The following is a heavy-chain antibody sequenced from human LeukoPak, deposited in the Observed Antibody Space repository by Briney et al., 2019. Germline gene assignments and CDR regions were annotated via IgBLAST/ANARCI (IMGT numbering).Heavy chain of an antibody. CDR1: GGSISSYC. CDR2: IYTRRTP. Sequence: PSATLSLTCAVSGGSISSYCWSWGRPPPGKGLEWFRYIYTRRTPDYNPSLKSRVTMSVDTSSNQLSMELGFLTAADTAVYYCATSHDAKTAPYDLWGQGTQVTVSS. V-gene: IGHV4-4*09. CDR3: ATSHDAKTAPYDL. J-gene: IGHJ5*02. D-gene: IGHD2-8*01.